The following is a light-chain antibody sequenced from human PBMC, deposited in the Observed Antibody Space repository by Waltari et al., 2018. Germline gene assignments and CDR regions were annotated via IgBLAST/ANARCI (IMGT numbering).Light chain of an antibody. CDR1: SSDIGGYYY. J-gene: IGLJ2*01. CDR2: DVN. V-gene: IGLV2-23*02. Sequence: SALTQPASVSGSHGQSITISCTGSSSDIGGYYYVSWYQQHPGKAPKRMIYDVNKRTSEVSKSRYGSKSGNTASLTSSGLQAGDEADYYCCSYAGTNTVVFGGGTKLTVL. CDR3: CSYAGTNTVV.